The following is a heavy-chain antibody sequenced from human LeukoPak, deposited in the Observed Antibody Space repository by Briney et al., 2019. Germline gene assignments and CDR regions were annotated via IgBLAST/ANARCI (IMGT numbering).Heavy chain of an antibody. V-gene: IGHV3-30-3*01. CDR3: ARVRVERGAFDI. J-gene: IGHJ3*02. CDR1: GGTFSSYA. D-gene: IGHD3-3*01. Sequence: SCKASGGTFSSYAMHWVRQAPGKGLEWVAVISYDGSNKYYADSVKGRFTISRDNSKNTLYLQMNSLRAEDTAVYYCARVRVERGAFDIWGQGTMVTVSS. CDR2: ISYDGSNK.